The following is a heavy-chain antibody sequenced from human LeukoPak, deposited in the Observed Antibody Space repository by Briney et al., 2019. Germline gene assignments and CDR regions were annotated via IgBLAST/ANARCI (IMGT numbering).Heavy chain of an antibody. V-gene: IGHV1-69*04. D-gene: IGHD1-20*01. CDR2: IIPILGIA. CDR1: GGTFSSYA. J-gene: IGHJ4*02. CDR3: ARVYYNWNARRGYSFDY. Sequence: GASVKVSCKASGGTFSSYAISWVRQAPGQGLEWMGRIIPILGIANYAQKFQGRVTITADKSTSTAYMELRSLRSDDTAVYYCARVYYNWNARRGYSFDYWGQGTLVTVSS.